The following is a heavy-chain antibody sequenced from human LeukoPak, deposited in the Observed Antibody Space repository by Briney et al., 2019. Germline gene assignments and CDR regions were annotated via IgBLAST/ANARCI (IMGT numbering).Heavy chain of an antibody. CDR2: IIPIFGTA. CDR3: ATVPPPGYSSSWQWY. D-gene: IGHD6-13*01. V-gene: IGHV1-69*13. CDR1: GGTFSIYA. J-gene: IGHJ4*02. Sequence: ASVKVSCKASGGTFSIYAISWVRQAPGQGLEWMGGIIPIFGTANYAQKFQGRVTITADESTSTAYMELSSLRSEDTAVYYCATVPPPGYSSSWQWYWGQGTLVTVSS.